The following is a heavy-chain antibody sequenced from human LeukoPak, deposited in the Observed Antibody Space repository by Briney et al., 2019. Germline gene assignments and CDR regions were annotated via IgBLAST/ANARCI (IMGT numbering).Heavy chain of an antibody. D-gene: IGHD3-22*01. CDR3: ARELFNYYDSSGQEIDY. CDR1: GYTFTGYY. Sequence: VASVKVSCKASGYTFTGYYMHWVRQAPGQGLEWMGRINPNSGGTNYAQKFQGRVTMTRDTSISTAYMELSRLRSDDTAVYYCARELFNYYDSSGQEIDYWGQGTLVTVSS. J-gene: IGHJ4*02. V-gene: IGHV1-2*06. CDR2: INPNSGGT.